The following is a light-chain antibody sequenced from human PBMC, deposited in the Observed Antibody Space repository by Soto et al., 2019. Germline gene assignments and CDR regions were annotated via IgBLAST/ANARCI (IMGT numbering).Light chain of an antibody. Sequence: ETVMTQSPATLSVSPGERVTVFCRASQSVSSNLAWYQQKLGQAPRLLIYGASTRATGIPARFSGSGSGTEFPLTISSLQSEDFAVYYCQQYNNWPRTFGQGTKVEIQ. CDR1: QSVSSN. V-gene: IGKV3-15*01. J-gene: IGKJ1*01. CDR3: QQYNNWPRT. CDR2: GAS.